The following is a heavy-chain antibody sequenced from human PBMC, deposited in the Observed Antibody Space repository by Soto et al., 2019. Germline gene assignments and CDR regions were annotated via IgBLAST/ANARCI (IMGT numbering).Heavy chain of an antibody. CDR1: GYSFAAYY. D-gene: IGHD5-12*01. CDR3: AREGDGYNSYYFDY. Sequence: SVKVSCKASGYSFAAYYIHWVRQAPGQGLEWMGWISAYNGNTNYAQKLQGRVTMTTDTSTSTAYMELRSLRSDDTAVYYCAREGDGYNSYYFDYWGQGTLVTVSS. V-gene: IGHV1-18*01. CDR2: ISAYNGNT. J-gene: IGHJ4*02.